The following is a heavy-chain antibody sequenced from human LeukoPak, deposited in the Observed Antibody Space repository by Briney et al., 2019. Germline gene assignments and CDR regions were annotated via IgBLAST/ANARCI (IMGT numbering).Heavy chain of an antibody. J-gene: IGHJ4*02. CDR1: GGTFSSYA. V-gene: IGHV1-69*05. CDR3: ARDLYYYDSSGYPSPFDY. Sequence: SVKVPCKASGGTFSSYAISWVRQAPGQGLEWMGRIIPIFGTANYAQKFQGRATITTDESTSTAYMELSSLRSEDTAVYYCARDLYYYDSSGYPSPFDYWGQGTLVTVSS. CDR2: IIPIFGTA. D-gene: IGHD3-22*01.